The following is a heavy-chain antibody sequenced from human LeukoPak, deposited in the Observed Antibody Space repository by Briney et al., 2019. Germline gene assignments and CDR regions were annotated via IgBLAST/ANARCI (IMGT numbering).Heavy chain of an antibody. CDR1: GYTFTDYF. J-gene: IGHJ6*02. V-gene: IGHV1-2*04. CDR2: INLXXGGA. CDR3: AXXFLGRTNGXXXXXGMDV. D-gene: IGHD2-8*01. Sequence: ASVKVSCKSSGYTFTDYFLHWVRQAPGQGLEWMGCINLXXGGAHYAQKFQDWVSLTRDTSIDTAFMELSRLRSDATAIYYCAXXFLGRTNGXXXXXGMDVWGQGTTVTVSS.